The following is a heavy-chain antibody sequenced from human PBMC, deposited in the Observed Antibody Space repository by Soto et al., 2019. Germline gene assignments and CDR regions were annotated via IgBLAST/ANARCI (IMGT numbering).Heavy chain of an antibody. CDR3: ARASLVGATMWFDP. V-gene: IGHV4-59*07. Sequence: SDTLSLTCTVSGGSISSYYWSWIRQPPGKGLEWIGYIYYSGSTNYNPSLKSRVTISVDTSKNQFSLKLSSVTAADTAVYYCARASLVGATMWFDPWGQGTLVTVSS. D-gene: IGHD1-26*01. CDR2: IYYSGST. CDR1: GGSISSYY. J-gene: IGHJ5*02.